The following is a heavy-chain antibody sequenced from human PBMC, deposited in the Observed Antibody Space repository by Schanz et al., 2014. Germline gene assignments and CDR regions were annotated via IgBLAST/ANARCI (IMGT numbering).Heavy chain of an antibody. CDR2: IIPILDIA. V-gene: IGHV1-69*09. J-gene: IGHJ4*02. Sequence: QVQLVQSGTQVKKPGASVKVSCKASGYTLSAYSLHWVRQAPGQGLEWMGRIIPILDIANYAQKFQGRVTITADKSTFTAYMDVSSLRSEDTAVYYCASSGAGYSSSWDFDYWGQGTLVTVSS. CDR1: GYTLSAYS. D-gene: IGHD6-13*01. CDR3: ASSGAGYSSSWDFDY.